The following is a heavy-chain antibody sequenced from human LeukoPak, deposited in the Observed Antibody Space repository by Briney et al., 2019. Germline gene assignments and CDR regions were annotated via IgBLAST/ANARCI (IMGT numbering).Heavy chain of an antibody. J-gene: IGHJ5*02. CDR3: AREREDYDFWSGYSRVGWFDP. CDR1: GFTFSSYS. Sequence: GGSLRLSCAASGFTFSSYSMNWVRQAPGKGLEWVSSISSSSSYIYYADSVKGRFTISRDNAKNSLYLQMNSLRAEDTAVYYCAREREDYDFWSGYSRVGWFDPWGQGILVTVSS. D-gene: IGHD3-3*01. CDR2: ISSSSSYI. V-gene: IGHV3-21*01.